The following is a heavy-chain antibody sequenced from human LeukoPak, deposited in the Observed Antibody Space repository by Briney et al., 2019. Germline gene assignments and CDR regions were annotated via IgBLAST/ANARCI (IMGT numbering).Heavy chain of an antibody. D-gene: IGHD1-20*01. CDR3: ARFLTDYYYYYMDV. J-gene: IGHJ6*03. CDR2: INHSGST. Sequence: PSETLSLTCAVYGGSFSGYYWSWIRQPPGKGLEWIGEINHSGSTNYNPSLKSRVAISVDTSKNQFSLKLSSVTAADTAVYYCARFLTDYYYYYMDVWGKGTTVTISS. V-gene: IGHV4-34*01. CDR1: GGSFSGYY.